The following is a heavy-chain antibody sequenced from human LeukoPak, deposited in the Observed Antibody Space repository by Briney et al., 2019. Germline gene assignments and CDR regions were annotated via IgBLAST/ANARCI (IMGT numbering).Heavy chain of an antibody. CDR2: ISSTGTTI. D-gene: IGHD5-12*01. CDR3: ARERVATGGDAFDI. Sequence: GGSLRLSCAASGFTFSSYWMHWVRHPPGKGLQGVSYISSTGTTIYYADSVKGRFTISRDNAKNSLSLQMNSLRAEDTAVYYCARERVATGGDAFDIWGQGTMVTVSS. CDR1: GFTFSSYW. J-gene: IGHJ3*02. V-gene: IGHV3-48*03.